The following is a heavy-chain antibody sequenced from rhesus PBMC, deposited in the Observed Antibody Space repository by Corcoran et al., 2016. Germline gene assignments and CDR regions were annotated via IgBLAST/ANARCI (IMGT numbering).Heavy chain of an antibody. CDR1: GGSISSNY. Sequence: QVQLQESGPGLTKPSETLSLTCAVSGGSISSNYWSWIRQAPGKGLEWIGRFYGSGGSTYYNPSLKSRVTISTDTSKNQFSLKLSSVTAADTAVYYCARLATVTHYWGQGVLVTVSS. J-gene: IGHJ4*01. CDR3: ARLATVTHY. CDR2: FYGSGGST. V-gene: IGHV4-160*01. D-gene: IGHD4-35*01.